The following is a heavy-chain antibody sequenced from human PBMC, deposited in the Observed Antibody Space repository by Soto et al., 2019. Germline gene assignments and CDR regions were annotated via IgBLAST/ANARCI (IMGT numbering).Heavy chain of an antibody. V-gene: IGHV3-74*01. J-gene: IGHJ6*02. Sequence: EVQLVESGGGLVQPGGSLRLSCAASGFTFSSYWMHWVRQAPGKGLVWVSRINSDGSSTSYADSVKGRFTISRDNAKNTLYLQMNSLRAEDTAVYYCARDILVVVAATVQDYYYGMDVWGQGTTVTVSS. CDR1: GFTFSSYW. CDR2: INSDGSST. D-gene: IGHD2-15*01. CDR3: ARDILVVVAATVQDYYYGMDV.